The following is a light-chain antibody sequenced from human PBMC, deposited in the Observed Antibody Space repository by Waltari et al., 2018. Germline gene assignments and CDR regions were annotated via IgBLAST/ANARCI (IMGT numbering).Light chain of an antibody. J-gene: IGKJ3*01. Sequence: DIQMTQSPSSLSASVGDRVPITCRASQDISGYLNWYQHKPGKAPNLLIYNASNLKAGVPSRFSGSASATDFTRTISGLQPEDVATYFCQQYDNLPRFTFGPGTKVTIK. CDR1: QDISGY. V-gene: IGKV1-33*01. CDR2: NAS. CDR3: QQYDNLPRFT.